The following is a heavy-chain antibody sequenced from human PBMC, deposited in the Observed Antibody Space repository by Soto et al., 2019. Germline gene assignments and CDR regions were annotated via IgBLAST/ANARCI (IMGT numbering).Heavy chain of an antibody. J-gene: IGHJ4*02. Sequence: PGGSLRLSCAASGFTFSSYGMHWVRQAPGKGLEWVAVISYDGSNKYYADSVKGRFTISRDNSKNTLYLQMNSLRAEDTAVYYCAKDKSYGDYNFDYWGQGTLVTVSS. V-gene: IGHV3-30*18. CDR3: AKDKSYGDYNFDY. CDR1: GFTFSSYG. D-gene: IGHD4-17*01. CDR2: ISYDGSNK.